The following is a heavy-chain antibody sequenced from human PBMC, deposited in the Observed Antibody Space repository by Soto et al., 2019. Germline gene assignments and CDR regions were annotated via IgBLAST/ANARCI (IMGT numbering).Heavy chain of an antibody. J-gene: IGHJ6*02. D-gene: IGHD3-10*01. CDR2: INPNSGGT. CDR1: GYTFTGYY. Sequence: ASVKVSCKASGYTFTGYYMHWVRQAPGQGLEWMGWINPNSGGTNYAQKFQGWVTMTRDTSISTAYMELSRLRSDDTAVYYCAREMVRGVARNYYYYGMDVWGQGTTVTVS. V-gene: IGHV1-2*04. CDR3: AREMVRGVARNYYYYGMDV.